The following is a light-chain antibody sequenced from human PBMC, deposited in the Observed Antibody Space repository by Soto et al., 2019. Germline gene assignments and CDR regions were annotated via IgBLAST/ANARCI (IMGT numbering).Light chain of an antibody. Sequence: DIVMTQTPLSSPVTLGQPASISCRSSQSLVDSAGNTHLSWLRQRQAQPPRLLIYTVSSRFSGVSERFRGMGAGTDFTLHISRVEAEDDGIYYCMQTAQFPRTFGQGTKVEI. CDR1: QSLVDSAGNTH. V-gene: IGKV2-24*01. J-gene: IGKJ1*01. CDR2: TVS. CDR3: MQTAQFPRT.